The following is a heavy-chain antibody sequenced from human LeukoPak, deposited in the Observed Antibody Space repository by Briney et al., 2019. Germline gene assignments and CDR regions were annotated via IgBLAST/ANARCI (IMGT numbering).Heavy chain of an antibody. CDR3: AKMIGNGRGNWFDP. D-gene: IGHD3-22*01. J-gene: IGHJ5*02. CDR2: ISGSGGST. V-gene: IGHV3-23*01. CDR1: GFTFSSYA. Sequence: GGSLRLSCAASGFTFSSYAMSWVRQAPGKGLEWVSAISGSGGSTYYADSVKGRFTISRDNSKNTLYLQMSSLRAEDTAVYYCAKMIGNGRGNWFDPWAREPWSPSPQ.